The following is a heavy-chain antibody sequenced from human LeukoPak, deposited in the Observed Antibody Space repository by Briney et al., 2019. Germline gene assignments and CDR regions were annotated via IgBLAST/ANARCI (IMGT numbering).Heavy chain of an antibody. J-gene: IGHJ4*02. CDR1: GGSFSGYY. CDR2: INHSGST. CDR3: ARDVAYGGNSPRFDY. V-gene: IGHV4-34*01. Sequence: PSETLSLTCAVYGGSFSGYYWSWIRQPPGKGLEWIGEINHSGSTNYNPSLKSRVTISVDTSKNQFSLKLNSVTAADTAVYYCARDVAYGGNSPRFDYWGQGTLVTVSS. D-gene: IGHD4-23*01.